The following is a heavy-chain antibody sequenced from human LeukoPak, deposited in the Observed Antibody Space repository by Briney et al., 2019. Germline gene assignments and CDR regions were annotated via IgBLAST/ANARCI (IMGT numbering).Heavy chain of an antibody. J-gene: IGHJ4*02. CDR2: IIPIFGTA. V-gene: IGHV1-69*06. CDR1: GYTFTSYY. Sequence: GASVKVSCKASGYTFTSYYMHWVRQAPGQGLEWMGGIIPIFGTANYAQKFQGRVTITADKSTSTAYMELSSLRSEDTAVYYCATRYYDILTGYYEEYYFDYWGQGTLVTVSS. CDR3: ATRYYDILTGYYEEYYFDY. D-gene: IGHD3-9*01.